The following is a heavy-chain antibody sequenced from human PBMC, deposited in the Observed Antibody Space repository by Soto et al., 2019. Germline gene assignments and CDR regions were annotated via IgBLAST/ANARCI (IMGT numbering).Heavy chain of an antibody. CDR2: STNKANSYTT. CDR3: TVWGSASYFGAA. J-gene: IGHJ4*02. Sequence: EVQLVESGGGLVQPGGSLRLSCAASGFTFSDHYMDCVRQAPRKGLEWVGRSTNKANSYTTEYAASVKGRFSISRDDSKNSLYLQMNRLKTEDTAVYYCTVWGSASYFGAAWGQGTRVT. D-gene: IGHD3-10*01. V-gene: IGHV3-72*01. CDR1: GFTFSDHY.